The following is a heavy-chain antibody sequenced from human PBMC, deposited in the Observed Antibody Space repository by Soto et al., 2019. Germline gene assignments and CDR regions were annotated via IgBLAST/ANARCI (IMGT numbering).Heavy chain of an antibody. CDR1: GDTFNNST. D-gene: IGHD1-1*01. V-gene: IGHV1-69*08. Sequence: QVQLVQSGAEVKKPGSSVKISCTASGDTFNNSTFTWVRRAPGQGLEWIGRVIPLLDASNYAEKFQDRATITADRSTNTAYMELSGLKSEDSAIYYCASGKTQMTQDRMGFYYYMDIWGKGTTVTVSS. CDR2: VIPLLDAS. J-gene: IGHJ6*03. CDR3: ASGKTQMTQDRMGFYYYMDI.